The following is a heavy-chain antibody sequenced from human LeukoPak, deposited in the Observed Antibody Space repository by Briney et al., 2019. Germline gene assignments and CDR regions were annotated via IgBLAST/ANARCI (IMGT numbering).Heavy chain of an antibody. CDR3: AKDILRFGESFPSQSDY. CDR2: ISYDGSNK. J-gene: IGHJ4*02. D-gene: IGHD3-10*01. CDR1: GFTFSSYG. Sequence: PGGSLRLSCAASGFTFSSYGMHWVRQAPGKGLEWVAVISYDGSNKYYADSVKGRFTISRDNSKNTLYLQMNSLRAEDTAAYYCAKDILRFGESFPSQSDYWGQGTLVTVSS. V-gene: IGHV3-30*18.